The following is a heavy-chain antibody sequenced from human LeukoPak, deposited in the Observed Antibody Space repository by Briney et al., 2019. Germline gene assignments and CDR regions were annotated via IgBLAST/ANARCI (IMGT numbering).Heavy chain of an antibody. CDR3: AKRPSGSYYSGDAFDI. CDR1: GFTFSSYA. D-gene: IGHD3-10*01. V-gene: IGHV3-23*01. CDR2: ISGSGGST. Sequence: PGGSLRLSCAASGFTFSSYAMSWVRQAPGKRLEWVSAISGSGGSTYYADSVKGRFTISRDNSKNTLYLQMNSLRAEDTAVYYCAKRPSGSYYSGDAFDIWGQGTMVTVSS. J-gene: IGHJ3*02.